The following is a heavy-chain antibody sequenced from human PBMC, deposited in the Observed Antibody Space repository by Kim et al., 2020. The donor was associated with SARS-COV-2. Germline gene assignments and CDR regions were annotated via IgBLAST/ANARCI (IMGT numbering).Heavy chain of an antibody. Sequence: SETLSLTCTVSGGSISSYYWSWIRQPPGKGLEWIGYIYYSGSTNYNPSLKSRVTISVDTSKNKLSLKLSSVIAADTAVYYCARDVLEQHYCYVMDVWGQGTTVPVS. CDR2: IYYSGST. V-gene: IGHV4-59*01. J-gene: IGHJ6*02. CDR1: GGSISSYY. CDR3: ARDVLEQHYCYVMDV.